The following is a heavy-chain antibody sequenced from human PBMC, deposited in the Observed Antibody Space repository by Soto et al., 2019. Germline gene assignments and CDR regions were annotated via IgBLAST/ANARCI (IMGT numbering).Heavy chain of an antibody. CDR2: ARNKVSSSTT. D-gene: IGHD2-8*01. J-gene: IGHJ4*02. Sequence: GSLRLSCAASGFTFSDHYMDWVRQAPGKGLEWVGRARNKVSSSTTAYAASVKGRSTISRDDSKNSLYLQMNSLKTEDTAVYFCARLMGTSFDFWGQGTLVTVSS. V-gene: IGHV3-72*01. CDR1: GFTFSDHY. CDR3: ARLMGTSFDF.